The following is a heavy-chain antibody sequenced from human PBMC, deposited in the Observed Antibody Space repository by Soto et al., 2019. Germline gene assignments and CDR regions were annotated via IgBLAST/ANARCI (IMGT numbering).Heavy chain of an antibody. CDR2: ISSSSSTI. Sequence: GGSLRLSCAASGFTFSSYSMNWVRQAPGKGLEWVSYISSSSSTIYYADSVKGRFTISRDNAKNSLYLQMNSLRAEDTAVYYCARVYCSGGSCYSDPSSHNWFDPWGQGTLVTVSS. D-gene: IGHD2-15*01. V-gene: IGHV3-48*01. CDR3: ARVYCSGGSCYSDPSSHNWFDP. CDR1: GFTFSSYS. J-gene: IGHJ5*02.